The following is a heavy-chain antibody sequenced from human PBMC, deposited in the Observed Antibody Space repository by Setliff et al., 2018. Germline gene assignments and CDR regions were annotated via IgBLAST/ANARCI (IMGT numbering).Heavy chain of an antibody. D-gene: IGHD1-26*01. J-gene: IGHJ4*02. CDR2: IRYDDKAI. CDR3: ARDGSVRGVDEYFDY. Sequence: GGSLRLSCAASGFTFSSYGMHWVRQAPGKGLEWVAFIRYDDKAIQYADSVKGRFAISRDNSKSTLYLQMNNLRAEDTAVYFCARDGSVRGVDEYFDYWGQGTLVTVSS. V-gene: IGHV3-30*02. CDR1: GFTFSSYG.